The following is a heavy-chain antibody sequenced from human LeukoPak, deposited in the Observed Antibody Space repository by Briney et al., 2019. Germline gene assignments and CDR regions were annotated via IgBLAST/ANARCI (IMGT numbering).Heavy chain of an antibody. D-gene: IGHD5-18*01. CDR2: IYSGGST. CDR3: ARDVGSAMDPFDY. V-gene: IGHV3-53*01. Sequence: PGGSLRLSCAASGFTVSSNYMSWVRQAPGKGLEWVSVIYSGGSTYYADSVKGRFTISRDNSKNTLYLQMNSLRAEDTAVYYCARDVGSAMDPFDYWGQGTLVTVSS. J-gene: IGHJ4*02. CDR1: GFTVSSNY.